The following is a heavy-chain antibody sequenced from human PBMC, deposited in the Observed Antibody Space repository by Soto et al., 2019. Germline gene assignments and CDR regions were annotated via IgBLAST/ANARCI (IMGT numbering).Heavy chain of an antibody. D-gene: IGHD2-2*01. CDR2: IWHDGSNK. CDR1: GFTFNNYG. J-gene: IGHJ1*01. Sequence: QVQLVESGGGVVQPGGSLRLSCAASGFTFNNYGMHWVRQAPGKGLEWVAGIWHDGSNKSYLESVKGRFTISRDNSKNMLYLQMNSLRVEDTAVYHCAREAGYHGTIGQQLPDCWGQGSMVTVSS. CDR3: AREAGYHGTIGQQLPDC. V-gene: IGHV3-33*01.